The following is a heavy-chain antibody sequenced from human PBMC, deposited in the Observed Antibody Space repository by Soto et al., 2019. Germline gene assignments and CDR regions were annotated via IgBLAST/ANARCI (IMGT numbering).Heavy chain of an antibody. Sequence: SETLSLTCTVSGGSISSYYWSWIRQPPGKGLEWIGYIYYSGSTNYNPSLKSRVTISVDTSKNQFSLKLSSVTAADTAVYYCAIDFGEKRRITIFGVVTPRYYYMDVWGKGTTVTVSS. CDR2: IYYSGST. CDR1: GGSISSYY. CDR3: AIDFGEKRRITIFGVVTPRYYYMDV. V-gene: IGHV4-59*01. D-gene: IGHD3-3*01. J-gene: IGHJ6*03.